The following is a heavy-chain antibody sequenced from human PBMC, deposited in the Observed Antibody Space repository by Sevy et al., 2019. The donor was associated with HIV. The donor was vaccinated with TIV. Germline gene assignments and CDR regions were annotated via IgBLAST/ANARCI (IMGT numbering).Heavy chain of an antibody. V-gene: IGHV5-51*01. CDR1: GYTFSPYW. CDR2: ILPSDSDT. Sequence: GESLKISCKGSGYTFSPYWIAWVRQMPGQGLEWMGIILPSDSDTEYSPSFQGHVTISVDKSINTVYLQWSSLKASDSAMYYCARHGDLDYFDYWGQGTLVTVSS. J-gene: IGHJ4*02. CDR3: ARHGDLDYFDY.